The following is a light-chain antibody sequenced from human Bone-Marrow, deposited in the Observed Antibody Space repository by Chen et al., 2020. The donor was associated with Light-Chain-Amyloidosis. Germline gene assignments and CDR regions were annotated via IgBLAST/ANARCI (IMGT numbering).Light chain of an antibody. CDR2: DTS. Sequence: EIVLKQSPATLSLSPGERATLSCRASQSVSNYLAGYQQRPGQAPRILIYDTSNRAPGIPAMFSGRGSGTDFTLTSSSLQPEDFAIYYCQQRHAWPITFGGGTNVEIK. V-gene: IGKV3-11*01. J-gene: IGKJ4*01. CDR3: QQRHAWPIT. CDR1: QSVSNY.